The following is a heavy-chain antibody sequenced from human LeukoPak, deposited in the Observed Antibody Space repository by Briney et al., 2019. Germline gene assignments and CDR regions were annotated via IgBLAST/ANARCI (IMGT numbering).Heavy chain of an antibody. CDR3: AREEYSSGWYSYNWFDP. V-gene: IGHV1-2*04. CDR2: INPNSWCT. Sequence: ASVNVSCKASGYILTRYYMHWVRQAPGQGLEWMGWINPNSWCTHYAQKFQGWVTMTRDTSISTAYMELSRLRSDDTAVYYCAREEYSSGWYSYNWFDPWGQGTMVTVSS. J-gene: IGHJ5*02. D-gene: IGHD6-19*01. CDR1: GYILTRYY.